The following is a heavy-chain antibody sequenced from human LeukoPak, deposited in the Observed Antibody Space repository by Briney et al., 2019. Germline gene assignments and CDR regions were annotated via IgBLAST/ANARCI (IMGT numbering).Heavy chain of an antibody. D-gene: IGHD1-26*01. CDR1: GFNFGVYG. V-gene: IGHV3-23*01. J-gene: IGHJ4*02. CDR2: IRDSGGST. Sequence: QAGGSLRLSCAASGFNFGVYGMHWVRQAPGKGLEWVSAIRDSGGSTYYADSVKGRFTISRDNSKNTLYLQMNSLRAEDTAVYYCVKDTVKGSYSVFDYWGQGTLVTVSS. CDR3: VKDTVKGSYSVFDY.